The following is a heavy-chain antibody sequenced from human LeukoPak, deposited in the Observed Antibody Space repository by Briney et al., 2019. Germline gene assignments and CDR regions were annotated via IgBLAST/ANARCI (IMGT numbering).Heavy chain of an antibody. D-gene: IGHD2-15*01. V-gene: IGHV4-34*01. Sequence: PSETLSLTCAVYGGSFSGYYWSWIRQPPGKGLEWIGEINHSGSTNYNPSLKSRVTISVDTSKNQFSLKLSSVTAADTAVYYCARAMDIVVVVAATPPAFDIWGQRTMVTVSS. J-gene: IGHJ3*02. CDR2: INHSGST. CDR1: GGSFSGYY. CDR3: ARAMDIVVVVAATPPAFDI.